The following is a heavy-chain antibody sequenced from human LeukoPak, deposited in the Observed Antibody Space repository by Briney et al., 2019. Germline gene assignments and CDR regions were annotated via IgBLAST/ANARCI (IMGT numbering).Heavy chain of an antibody. CDR2: ISYDGSNK. J-gene: IGHJ4*02. D-gene: IGHD3-3*01. CDR3: ARDPILQPFWSGYYFDY. CDR1: GFTFSSYT. V-gene: IGHV3-30*04. Sequence: GGSLRLSCAASGFTFSSYTMNWVRQAPGKGLEWVAVISYDGSNKYYADSVKGRSTISRDSSKNTLYLQMNSLRAEDTAVYYCARDPILQPFWSGYYFDYWGQGTLVTVSS.